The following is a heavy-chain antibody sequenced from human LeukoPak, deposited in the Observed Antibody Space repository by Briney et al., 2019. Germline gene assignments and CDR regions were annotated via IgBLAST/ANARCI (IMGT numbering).Heavy chain of an antibody. CDR2: TYDNTGRYS. D-gene: IGHD6-19*01. CDR1: GDSLSIHIAS. Sequence: KTSQTLSHTRGLSGDSLSIHIASWHSTRQSRSRGLGWLRWTYDNTGRYSYSAESVKSRMTVNPDTSKNQFSLQLIYEAPEDTAVCYCGRGNSGPAVVRFDYWGQGTLVTVS. V-gene: IGHV6-1*01. CDR3: GRGNSGPAVVRFDY. J-gene: IGHJ4*02.